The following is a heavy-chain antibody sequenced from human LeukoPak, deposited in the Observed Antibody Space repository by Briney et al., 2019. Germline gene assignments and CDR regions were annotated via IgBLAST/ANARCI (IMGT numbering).Heavy chain of an antibody. V-gene: IGHV4-34*01. CDR1: GGSFSGYY. D-gene: IGHD1-26*01. CDR2: INHSGST. CDR3: ARRAGATARLRHFDY. Sequence: SETLSLTCAVYGGSFSGYYWSWIRQPPGKGLEWIGEINHSGSTNYNPSLKSRVTISVDTSKNQFSLKLSSVTAADTAVYYCARRAGATARLRHFDYWGQGTLVTVSS. J-gene: IGHJ4*02.